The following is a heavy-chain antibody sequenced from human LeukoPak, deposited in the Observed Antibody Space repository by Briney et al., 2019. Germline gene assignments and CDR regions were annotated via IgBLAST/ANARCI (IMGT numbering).Heavy chain of an antibody. J-gene: IGHJ5*02. D-gene: IGHD4-17*01. CDR2: FNPNSGGT. CDR3: ARDSAVTTLPFDP. CDR1: GYTFTGYY. Sequence: ASVKVSCKASGYTFTGYYMHWVRQAPGQGLEWVGWFNPNSGGTNYAQKFQGRVTMTRDTSISTAYMEMSRLRSDDTAVYYCARDSAVTTLPFDPWGQGTLVTVSS. V-gene: IGHV1-2*02.